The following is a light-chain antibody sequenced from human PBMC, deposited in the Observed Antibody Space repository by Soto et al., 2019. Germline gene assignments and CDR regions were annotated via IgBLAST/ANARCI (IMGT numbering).Light chain of an antibody. CDR1: QTIDSW. Sequence: DIQMTQSPSTLSASVGDRVTITCRASQTIDSWLAWYQQKPGKAPKLLIYDASSLESGVPSRFSGSGSGTEFTLTISSLQPDDFATYYCQQYNSLWTFGQGTKVDIK. V-gene: IGKV1-5*01. CDR3: QQYNSLWT. CDR2: DAS. J-gene: IGKJ1*01.